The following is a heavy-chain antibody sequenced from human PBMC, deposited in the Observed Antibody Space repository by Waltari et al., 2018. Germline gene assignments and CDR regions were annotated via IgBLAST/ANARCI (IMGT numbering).Heavy chain of an antibody. CDR1: GYTFTGYY. Sequence: QVQLVQSGAEVKKPGASVKVACQAAGYTFTGYYRHWVRQARGQGLEWMGRFNPNSSGTNYAPKFPRRVTMTMDTSISTAYMELSRLISDDTAVYYCARGIMITFGGALPFDYWGQGTLVTVSS. J-gene: IGHJ4*02. D-gene: IGHD3-16*01. CDR2: FNPNSSGT. V-gene: IGHV1-2*06. CDR3: ARGIMITFGGALPFDY.